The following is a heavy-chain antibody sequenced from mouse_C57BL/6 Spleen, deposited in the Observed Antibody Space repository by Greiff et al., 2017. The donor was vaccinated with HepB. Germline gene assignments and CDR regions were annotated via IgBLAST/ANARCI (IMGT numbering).Heavy chain of an antibody. CDR1: GYTFTDYE. V-gene: IGHV1-15*01. D-gene: IGHD2-1*01. J-gene: IGHJ2*01. CDR3: PIYYGNYGFDY. CDR2: IDPETGGT. Sequence: QVQLKESGAELVRPGASVTLSCKASGYTFTDYEMHWVKQTPVHGLEWIGAIDPETGGTAYNQKFKGKAILTADKSSSTAYMELRSLTSEDSAVYYCPIYYGNYGFDYWGQGTTLTVSS.